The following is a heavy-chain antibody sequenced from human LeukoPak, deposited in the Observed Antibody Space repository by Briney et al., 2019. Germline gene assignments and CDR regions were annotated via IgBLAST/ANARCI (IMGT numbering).Heavy chain of an antibody. CDR3: ARDPVDIVATRSWFDP. V-gene: IGHV1-2*02. CDR2: INPNSGGT. D-gene: IGHD5-12*01. CDR1: GYTFTSYG. J-gene: IGHJ5*02. Sequence: ASVKVSCKASGYTFTSYGISWVRQAPGQGLEWMGWINPNSGGTNYAQKFQGRVTMTRDTSISTAYMELSRLRSDDTAVYYCARDPVDIVATRSWFDPWGQGTLVTVSS.